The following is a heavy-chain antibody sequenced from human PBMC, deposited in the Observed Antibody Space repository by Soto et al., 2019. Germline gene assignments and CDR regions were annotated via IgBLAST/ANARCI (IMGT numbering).Heavy chain of an antibody. CDR3: ARDPSIVGADGEEYYYYYGMDV. CDR1: GFTVNSNY. CDR2: IYSDGST. D-gene: IGHD1-26*01. V-gene: IGHV3-66*01. J-gene: IGHJ6*02. Sequence: GGSLRLSCAASGFTVNSNYMSWVRQAPGKGLEWVSVIYSDGSTYYADSVKGRFIISRDNSNNTLYFQMNSLRAEDTAVYYCARDPSIVGADGEEYYYYYGMDVWGQGTTVTVSS.